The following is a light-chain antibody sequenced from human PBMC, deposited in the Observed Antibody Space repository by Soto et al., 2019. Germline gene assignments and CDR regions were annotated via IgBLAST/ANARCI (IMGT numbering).Light chain of an antibody. Sequence: IQGTQSDSTLSPSIGYRFTITCRASQSISSCLAWFQQIPGKAPKSLIYKASSLESGVPSRFSGRGSGTEFTLTISSLQPDDVATYYCQQYSSYPLTFGQGTKVDIK. CDR1: QSISSC. CDR2: KAS. J-gene: IGKJ1*01. V-gene: IGKV1-5*03. CDR3: QQYSSYPLT.